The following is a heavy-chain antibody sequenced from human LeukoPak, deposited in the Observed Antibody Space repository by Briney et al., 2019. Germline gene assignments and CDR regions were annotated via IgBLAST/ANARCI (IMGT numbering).Heavy chain of an antibody. V-gene: IGHV4-59*01. CDR1: GGSISSYY. D-gene: IGHD3-10*01. Sequence: PSETLSLTCTVSGGSISSYYWSWIRQPPGKGLEWIGYIYYSGSTNYNPSLKSRVTISVATSKNQFSLKLSSVTAADTAVYYCARVARQLRGDAFDIWGQGTMVTVSS. J-gene: IGHJ3*02. CDR2: IYYSGST. CDR3: ARVARQLRGDAFDI.